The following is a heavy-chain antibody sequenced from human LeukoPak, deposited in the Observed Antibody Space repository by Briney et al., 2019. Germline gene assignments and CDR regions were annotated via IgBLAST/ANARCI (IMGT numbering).Heavy chain of an antibody. V-gene: IGHV4-59*12. J-gene: IGHJ4*02. D-gene: IGHD5-12*01. Sequence: PSETLSLTCTVSGGSISSYYWSWIRQPPGKGLEWIGYIYYSGSTNYDPSLKSRVTISVDTSKNQFSLKLSSVTAADTAVYYCARDGGYLFDYWGQGTLVTVSS. CDR3: ARDGGYLFDY. CDR2: IYYSGST. CDR1: GGSISSYY.